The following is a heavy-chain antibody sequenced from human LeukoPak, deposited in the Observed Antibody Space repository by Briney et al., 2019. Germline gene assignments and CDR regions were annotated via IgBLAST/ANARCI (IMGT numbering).Heavy chain of an antibody. D-gene: IGHD4-17*01. CDR2: IRYDGSKK. V-gene: IGHV3-30*02. CDR3: AKTDYGDYTVGN. J-gene: IGHJ4*02. CDR1: GFTFSIYG. Sequence: GGSLRLSCAASGFTFSIYGMSWVRQAPGKGREWVAFIRYDGSKKYYADSVRGRFTISRDNSKNTVYLQMNSLRIEDTAVYYCAKTDYGDYTVGNWGQGTLATVSS.